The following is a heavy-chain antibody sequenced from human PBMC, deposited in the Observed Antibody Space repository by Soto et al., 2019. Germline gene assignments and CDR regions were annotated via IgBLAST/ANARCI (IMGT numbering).Heavy chain of an antibody. CDR2: FDPEDGET. Sequence: HVQLVQSGTEVKKSGASVKVSCKVSGYSLSDLPLHWVRQAPGKGLEWMGSFDPEDGETFSAQKFQGRLTMTGDTSTDTAYMDLRNLRSEDTAVYYGATEIGLTNFFYGMDVWGQGTTVTVSS. V-gene: IGHV1-24*01. CDR1: GYSLSDLP. D-gene: IGHD2-8*01. CDR3: ATEIGLTNFFYGMDV. J-gene: IGHJ6*02.